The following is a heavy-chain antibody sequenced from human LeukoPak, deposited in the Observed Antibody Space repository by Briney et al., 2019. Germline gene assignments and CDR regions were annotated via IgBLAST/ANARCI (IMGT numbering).Heavy chain of an antibody. CDR1: GYTFTTYD. J-gene: IGHJ4*02. CDR2: MNPNSGNT. Sequence: ASVKVSCKASGYTFTTYDINWVRQAPGQGLEWMGWMNPNSGNTGYTQKFQGRVTMTRNTSISTAYMELSSLRSEDTAVYYCARGYYYDSSGYYPYFDYWGQGTLVTVSS. D-gene: IGHD3-22*01. V-gene: IGHV1-8*01. CDR3: ARGYYYDSSGYYPYFDY.